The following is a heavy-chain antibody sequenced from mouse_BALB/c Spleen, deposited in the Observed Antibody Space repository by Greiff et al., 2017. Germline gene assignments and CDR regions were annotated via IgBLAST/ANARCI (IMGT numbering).Heavy chain of an antibody. D-gene: IGHD2-2*01. CDR2: ISYSGST. CDR1: GYSITSDYA. CDR3: ALYGYASFAY. Sequence: EVMLVESGPGLVKPSQSLSLTCTVTGYSITSDYAWNWIRQFPGNKLEWMGYISYSGSTSYNPSLKSRISITRDTSKNQFFLQLNSVTTEDTATYYCALYGYASFAYWGQGTLVTVSA. V-gene: IGHV3-2*02. J-gene: IGHJ3*01.